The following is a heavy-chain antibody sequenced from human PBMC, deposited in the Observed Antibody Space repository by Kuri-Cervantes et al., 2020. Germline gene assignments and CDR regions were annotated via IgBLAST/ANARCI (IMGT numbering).Heavy chain of an antibody. CDR2: IYYSGST. Sequence: SCTVSGGSISSGGYSWSWIRQPPGKGLEWIGYIYYSGSTYYNPSLKSRVTISVDTSKNQFSLKLSSVTAADTAVYYCARWGYGSGSHRGYDPWGHGILVTVSS. J-gene: IGHJ5*02. V-gene: IGHV4-31*02. D-gene: IGHD3-10*01. CDR1: GGSISSGGYS. CDR3: ARWGYGSGSHRGYDP.